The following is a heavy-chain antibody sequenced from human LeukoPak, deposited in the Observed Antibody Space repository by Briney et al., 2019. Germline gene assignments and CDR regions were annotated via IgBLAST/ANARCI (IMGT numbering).Heavy chain of an antibody. CDR1: GGSISSSSYY. CDR2: IYYSGST. Sequence: SXXLSLTCTVSGGSISSSSYYWGWIRQPPGKGLEWIVSIYYSGSTYYNPSLKSRVTISIDTSKNQFSLKLSSVTAADTAVYYCASHRGYSYGYNYWGQGTLVTVSS. D-gene: IGHD5-18*01. V-gene: IGHV4-39*01. J-gene: IGHJ4*02. CDR3: ASHRGYSYGYNY.